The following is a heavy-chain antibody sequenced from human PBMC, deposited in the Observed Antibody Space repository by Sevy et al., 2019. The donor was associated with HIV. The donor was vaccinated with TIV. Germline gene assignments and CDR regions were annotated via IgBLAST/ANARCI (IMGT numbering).Heavy chain of an antibody. Sequence: GGSLRLSCAASEFTFSRYGMHWVRQAPGKGLEWVAVISSDGSDKYNADSVKGRFTISRDNSKNTLYLQMNSLRAEDTAVYYCAKDSARSCYYGMDVWGQGTTVTVS. CDR2: ISSDGSDK. J-gene: IGHJ6*02. CDR3: AKDSARSCYYGMDV. D-gene: IGHD3-10*01. V-gene: IGHV3-30*18. CDR1: EFTFSRYG.